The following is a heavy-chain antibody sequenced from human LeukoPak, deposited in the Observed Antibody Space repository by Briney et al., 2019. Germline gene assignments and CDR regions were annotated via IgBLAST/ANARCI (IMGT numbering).Heavy chain of an antibody. J-gene: IGHJ4*02. CDR3: ARERFSSGWYGGYYFDY. CDR1: GFTFSSYA. D-gene: IGHD6-19*01. V-gene: IGHV3-30*01. CDR2: ISYDGSNK. Sequence: GGSLRLSCAASGFTFSSYAMHWVRQAPGKGLEWVAVISYDGSNKYYADSVKGRFTISRDNSKNTLYLQMNSLRAEDTAVYYCARERFSSGWYGGYYFDYWGQGTLVTVPS.